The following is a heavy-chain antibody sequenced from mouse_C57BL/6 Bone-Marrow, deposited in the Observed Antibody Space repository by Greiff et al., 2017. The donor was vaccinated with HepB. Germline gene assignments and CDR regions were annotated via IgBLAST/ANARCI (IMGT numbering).Heavy chain of an antibody. J-gene: IGHJ2*01. CDR2: INPSSGYT. V-gene: IGHV1-4*01. Sequence: QVQLQQSGAELARPGASVKMSCKASGYTFTSYTMHWVKQRPGQGLEWIGYINPSSGYTKYNQKFKDKATLTAYKSSSTAYMQLSSLTSEDSAVYYYYFYGYDYFDYWGRGTTLTVTA. CDR1: GYTFTSYT. CDR3: YFYGYDYFDY. D-gene: IGHD2-2*01.